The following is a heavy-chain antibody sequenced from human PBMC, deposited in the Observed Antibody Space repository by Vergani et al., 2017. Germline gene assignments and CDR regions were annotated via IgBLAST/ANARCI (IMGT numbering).Heavy chain of an antibody. V-gene: IGHV3-33*01. Sequence: QVQLVESGGGVVQLGRSLRLSCAASGFTFSSFGMNWVRQAPGKGLEWVAVIWYDGSNKYYAESVKGRFTISRDNSKNTLYLQMNSLKAEDTAVYYGARDALLLWFGELSVWGQGTLVTVSS. J-gene: IGHJ4*02. CDR2: IWYDGSNK. CDR1: GFTFSSFG. CDR3: ARDALLLWFGELSV. D-gene: IGHD3-10*01.